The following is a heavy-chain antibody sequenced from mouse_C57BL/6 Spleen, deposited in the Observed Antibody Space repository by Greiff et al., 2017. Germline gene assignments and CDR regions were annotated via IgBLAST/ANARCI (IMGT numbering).Heavy chain of an antibody. CDR1: GYTFTSYW. V-gene: IGHV1-7*01. D-gene: IGHD1-1*01. Sequence: VQLQQSGAELAKPGASVKLSCKASGYTFTSYWMHWVKQRPGQGLEWIGYINPSSGYTKYNQKFKDKATLTADKSSSTAYMQLSSLTYEDSAVYYCASPSTVVAPYYYAMDYWGQGTSVTVSS. J-gene: IGHJ4*01. CDR2: INPSSGYT. CDR3: ASPSTVVAPYYYAMDY.